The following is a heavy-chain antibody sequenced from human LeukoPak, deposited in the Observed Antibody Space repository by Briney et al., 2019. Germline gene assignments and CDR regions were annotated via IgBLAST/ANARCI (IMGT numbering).Heavy chain of an antibody. CDR1: GFTFSSYA. Sequence: PGGSLRLSCAASGFTFSSYAMSWVRQAPGKGLEWVGLIKTETDGGTTDYAAPVRGRFTISRDDSKNTVYLQMNSLKIEDTAVYYCTTEPRYSNGLFDYWGQGTLVTVSS. CDR3: TTEPRYSNGLFDY. D-gene: IGHD5-18*01. CDR2: IKTETDGGTT. J-gene: IGHJ4*02. V-gene: IGHV3-15*01.